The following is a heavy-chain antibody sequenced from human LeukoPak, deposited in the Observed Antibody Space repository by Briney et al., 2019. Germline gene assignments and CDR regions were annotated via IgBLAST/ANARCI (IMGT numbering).Heavy chain of an antibody. Sequence: PGGSLRLSCAASGFAFDCCGMHWVRQAPGKGLEWVAFIRNVGNDKYYADSVKGRFFISRDNSKNTLSLQMNSLRVEDTAVYYCARDPYSGSRVGSHTWFDPWGQGTLVTVSS. CDR3: ARDPYSGSRVGSHTWFDP. J-gene: IGHJ5*02. CDR2: IRNVGNDK. V-gene: IGHV3-30*02. CDR1: GFAFDCCG. D-gene: IGHD1-26*01.